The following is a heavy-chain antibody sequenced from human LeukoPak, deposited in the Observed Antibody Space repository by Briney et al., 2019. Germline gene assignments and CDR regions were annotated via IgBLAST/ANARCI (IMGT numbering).Heavy chain of an antibody. CDR3: ARVVSSDYYYGYYYYMDV. J-gene: IGHJ6*03. CDR1: SGSFRGHY. CDR2: INHSGST. D-gene: IGHD3-22*01. V-gene: IGHV4-34*01. Sequence: SETLSLTCAIYSGSFRGHYWSWIRQPPGKGLEWIGEINHSGSTNYNPSLKSRVTISIDTSKNQFSLKLSSVTAADTAVYFCARVVSSDYYYGYYYYMDVWGKGTTVTVSS.